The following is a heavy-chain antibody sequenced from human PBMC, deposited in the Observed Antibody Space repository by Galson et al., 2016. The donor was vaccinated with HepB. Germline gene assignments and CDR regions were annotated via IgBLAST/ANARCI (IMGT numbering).Heavy chain of an antibody. CDR2: ISYDGSS. J-gene: IGHJ4*02. D-gene: IGHD4-17*01. CDR1: GASISRGDYC. CDR3: ARERDGDFLMFAH. Sequence: TLSLTCTVSGASISRGDYCWSWIRQPPGRGLEWLGYISYDGSSYHNPSLTGRVSMSVDASKNQFSLNLSSVTAADTAIYYCARERDGDFLMFAHWGQGTLVTVSS. V-gene: IGHV4-30-4*01.